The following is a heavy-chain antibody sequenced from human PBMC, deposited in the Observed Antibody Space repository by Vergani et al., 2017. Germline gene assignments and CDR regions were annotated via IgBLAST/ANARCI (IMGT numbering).Heavy chain of an antibody. CDR1: GGSISSYY. CDR3: ARDDPANWFDP. J-gene: IGHJ5*02. Sequence: QVQLQESGPGLVKPSETLSLTCTVSGGSISSYYWSWIRQPPGTGLEWIGYIYYSGRTNYNPSLKSRVTISVDTSKNQFSLKLSSVTAADTAVYYCARDDPANWFDPWGQGTLVTVSS. CDR2: IYYSGRT. V-gene: IGHV4-59*01.